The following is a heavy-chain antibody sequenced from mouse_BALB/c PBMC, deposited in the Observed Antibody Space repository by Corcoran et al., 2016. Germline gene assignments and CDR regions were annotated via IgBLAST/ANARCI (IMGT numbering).Heavy chain of an antibody. CDR1: GYTFTNYG. CDR2: INTYTGEP. J-gene: IGHJ3*01. Sequence: QIQLVQSGPELKKPGETVKISCKASGYTFTNYGMNWVKQAPGKGLKGMGWINTYTGEPTYADDFKGRYAFSLETSASTAYWQINNRKNEDTATNCCARMIRTGLAYWGQGTLVTVSA. D-gene: IGHD2-4*01. V-gene: IGHV9-3-1*01. CDR3: ARMIRTGLAY.